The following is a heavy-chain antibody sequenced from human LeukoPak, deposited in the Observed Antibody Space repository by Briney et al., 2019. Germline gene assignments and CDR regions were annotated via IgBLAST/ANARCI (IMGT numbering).Heavy chain of an antibody. V-gene: IGHV3-23*01. CDR3: AKAHGEDPRTYDY. J-gene: IGHJ4*02. CDR1: GFTFITYA. CDR2: ISGGGGST. Sequence: GGSLRLSCAASGFTFITYAMSWVRQAPGKGLEWVSGISGGGGSTYYADSVKGRFNISRDNSKNTLYLQMNSLRAEDTALYYCAKAHGEDPRTYDYWGQGTLVTVSS. D-gene: IGHD3-10*01.